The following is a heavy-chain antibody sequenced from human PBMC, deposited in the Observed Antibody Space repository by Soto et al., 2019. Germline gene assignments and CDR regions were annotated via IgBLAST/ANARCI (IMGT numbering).Heavy chain of an antibody. V-gene: IGHV4-31*03. CDR2: IYYSGST. D-gene: IGHD6-6*01. CDR3: ARDNRIAALPRGMDV. Sequence: QVQLQESGPGLVKPSQTLSLTCTVSGGSISSGGYYWSWIRQHPGKGLEWIGYIYYSGSTYYNPSLRSRVTISVDTSKNQFSLKLSSVTAADTAVYYCARDNRIAALPRGMDVWGQGTTVTVSS. J-gene: IGHJ6*02. CDR1: GGSISSGGYY.